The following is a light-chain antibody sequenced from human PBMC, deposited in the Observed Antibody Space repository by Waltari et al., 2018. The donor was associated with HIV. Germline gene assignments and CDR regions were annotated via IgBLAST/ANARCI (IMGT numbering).Light chain of an antibody. CDR1: SSNIWNTY. J-gene: IGLJ1*01. Sequence: QSILTQPPSVSADPGQRVTITCSGSSSNIWNTYVSWYQHFPGTAPKLLIYAKQQRPAGIPYGFSVSRSGTSATLGITGPQTGDESDYYCGTWDSRLSAFVLGTGTSVTVL. V-gene: IGLV1-51*01. CDR3: GTWDSRLSAFV. CDR2: AKQ.